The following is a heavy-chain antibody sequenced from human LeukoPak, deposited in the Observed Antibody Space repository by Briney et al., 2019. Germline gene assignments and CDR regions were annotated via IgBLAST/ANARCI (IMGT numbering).Heavy chain of an antibody. CDR1: GGSISGYY. CDR3: ARDPSYSSGYFDY. V-gene: IGHV4-4*07. Sequence: SETLSLTCTVSGGSISGYYLSWIRQPAGKGLEWIGRIYTDGSTDYNPSLKSRVTMSVDASKNQFSLQLTSVTAAGTAVYYCARDPSYSSGYFDYWGQGTLVTVSS. CDR2: IYTDGST. J-gene: IGHJ4*02. D-gene: IGHD6-19*01.